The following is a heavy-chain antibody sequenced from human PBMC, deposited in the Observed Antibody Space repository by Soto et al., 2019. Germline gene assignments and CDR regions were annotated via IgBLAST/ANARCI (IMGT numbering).Heavy chain of an antibody. D-gene: IGHD2-15*01. CDR3: VRDLHEPLAADVLRVAS. V-gene: IGHV3-48*03. Sequence: QPGGSLRLSCAASGFSFTSYEMHWVRQAPGRGLEWISYISTTGAGTHYADSVKGRFTISRDNARNSLSLRMDSLRVEDTAIYYCVRDLHEPLAADVLRVASWGLGTQVTVSS. CDR2: ISTTGAGT. CDR1: GFSFTSYE. J-gene: IGHJ4*02.